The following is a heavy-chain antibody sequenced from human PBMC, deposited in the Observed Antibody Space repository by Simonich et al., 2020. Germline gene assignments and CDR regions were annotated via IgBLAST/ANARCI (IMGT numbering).Heavy chain of an antibody. CDR2: INPKSGGT. Sequence: QVQLVQSGAEVKKPGASVKVSCKASGYTFTGYYMHWVGQAPGQGLEWMGWINPKSGGTNYAQKCQGRVTMTRDTSISTAYMELSRLRSDDTAVYYCARGRLTGDKGAFDIWGQGTMVTVSS. D-gene: IGHD7-27*01. J-gene: IGHJ3*02. CDR1: GYTFTGYY. CDR3: ARGRLTGDKGAFDI. V-gene: IGHV1-2*02.